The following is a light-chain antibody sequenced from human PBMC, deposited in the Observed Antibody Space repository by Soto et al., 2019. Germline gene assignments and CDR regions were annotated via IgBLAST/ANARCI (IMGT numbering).Light chain of an antibody. V-gene: IGLV4-69*01. Sequence: QTVVTQSPSASASLGASVKLTCTLSSGHSSYAIAWHQQQPEKGPRYLMILNSDGSHIKGDGIPDRFSGSSSGAERYHTISSLQSEDEADYYCQTWSSDIRVFGGGTKVTVL. CDR1: SGHSSYA. J-gene: IGLJ2*01. CDR3: QTWSSDIRV. CDR2: LNSDGSH.